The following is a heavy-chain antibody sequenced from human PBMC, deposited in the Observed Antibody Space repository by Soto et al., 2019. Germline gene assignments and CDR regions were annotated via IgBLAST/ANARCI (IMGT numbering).Heavy chain of an antibody. V-gene: IGHV4-59*01. CDR1: GGSISSNY. J-gene: IGHJ4*02. D-gene: IGHD6-13*01. CDR3: ARYRREAVAGYTLDN. Sequence: KPSETLSLTCTVSGGSISSNYWTWIRQPPGKGLEWIGYVYNSGSTNNNPSLKSRVTISEDTSKSQFSLKVNSMTAADTAVYYCARYRREAVAGYTLDNWGQGILVTVSS. CDR2: VYNSGST.